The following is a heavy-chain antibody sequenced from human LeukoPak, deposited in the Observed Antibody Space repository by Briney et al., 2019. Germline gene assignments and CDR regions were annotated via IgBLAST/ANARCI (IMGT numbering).Heavy chain of an antibody. V-gene: IGHV1-69*05. CDR3: ARGGDGYNPEFYYFDY. CDR1: GGTFSSYA. Sequence: GASVKVSCKASGGTFSSYAISWVRQAPGQGLEWMGRIIPIFGTANYAQKLKGRVTITTDESTSTAYMELSSLRSEDTAVYYCARGGDGYNPEFYYFDYWGQGTLVTVSS. J-gene: IGHJ4*02. D-gene: IGHD5-24*01. CDR2: IIPIFGTA.